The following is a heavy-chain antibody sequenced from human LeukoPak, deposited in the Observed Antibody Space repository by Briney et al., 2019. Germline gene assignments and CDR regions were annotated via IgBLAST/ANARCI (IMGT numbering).Heavy chain of an antibody. CDR3: VVAITC. J-gene: IGHJ4*02. Sequence: PGGSLRLSCVASGFTFSSFEMNWVRQPPGKGLEWISYISDSGTTKYYADSVKGRFTISRDNAKNSLYLQMNSLRAEDTAVYYCVVAITCWGRGTQVTVSS. CDR1: GFTFSSFE. D-gene: IGHD1-14*01. V-gene: IGHV3-48*03. CDR2: ISDSGTTK.